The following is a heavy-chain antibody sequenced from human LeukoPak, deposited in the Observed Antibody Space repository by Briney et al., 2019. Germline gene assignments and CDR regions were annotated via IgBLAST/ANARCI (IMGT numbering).Heavy chain of an antibody. J-gene: IGHJ4*02. CDR3: ARGVPTGIDYFDY. CDR2: IKQDGSEK. Sequence: GGSLRLSCAASGFTFSGHWMTWVRQAPGKGLEWVANIKQDGSEKYYVDSVKGRFIISRDNAENSLYLQVNSLRAEDTAVYYCARGVPTGIDYFDYWGQGTLVTVSS. V-gene: IGHV3-7*01. CDR1: GFTFSGHW. D-gene: IGHD1-1*01.